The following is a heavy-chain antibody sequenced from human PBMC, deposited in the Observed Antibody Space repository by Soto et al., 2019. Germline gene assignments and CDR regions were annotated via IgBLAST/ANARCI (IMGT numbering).Heavy chain of an antibody. V-gene: IGHV4-59*01. Sequence: SETLSLTCTVSGGSISSYYLSWIRQPPGKGLECIGYIYYSGSTNYNPSLKSRVTITVETSKNQFSLKLSSVTAADTAVYYCARVGGDCSSTSCYYYYGMDVWGQGTTVTVYS. D-gene: IGHD2-2*01. J-gene: IGHJ6*02. CDR1: GGSISSYY. CDR3: ARVGGDCSSTSCYYYYGMDV. CDR2: IYYSGST.